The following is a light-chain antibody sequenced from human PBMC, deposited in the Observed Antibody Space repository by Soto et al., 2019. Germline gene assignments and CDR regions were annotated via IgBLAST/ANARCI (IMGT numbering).Light chain of an antibody. V-gene: IGKV3-11*01. CDR1: QSVSRY. CDR3: KQRSNWPRT. J-gene: IGKJ1*01. Sequence: EIVLTQSPATLSLSPGERATVSCRASQSVSRYLAWFQQKPGQAPRLLIYGASNRATGIPARFSGSGSGTDFTLTISSLEPEDFGVYYCKQRSNWPRTFGQGTKVEIK. CDR2: GAS.